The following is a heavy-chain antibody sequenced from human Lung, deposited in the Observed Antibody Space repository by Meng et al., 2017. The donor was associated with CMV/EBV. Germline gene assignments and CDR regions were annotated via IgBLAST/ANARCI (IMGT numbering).Heavy chain of an antibody. Sequence: GGSXRLXCAASGFSFSTYWMQWVRRAPGKGLEWVSRIDFDGSRTTCADDVKGRFTKSRDNEKSTLYLQTNSLRVEDTAVYYCSREMVRAYSIDYWGQGTLVTVSS. CDR3: SREMVRAYSIDY. CDR1: GFSFSTYW. D-gene: IGHD3-10*01. V-gene: IGHV3-74*01. CDR2: IDFDGSRT. J-gene: IGHJ4*02.